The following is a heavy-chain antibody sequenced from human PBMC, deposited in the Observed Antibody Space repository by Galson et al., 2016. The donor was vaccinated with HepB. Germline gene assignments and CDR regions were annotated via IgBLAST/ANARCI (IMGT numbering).Heavy chain of an antibody. CDR3: ARGPEHDESLAGSNWFDP. CDR1: GYTFTSYD. CDR2: MNPKSGNT. Sequence: SVKVSCKASGYTFTSYDINWVRRATGQGPEWMGWMNPKSGNTGHAQKFRGRVTMSRNISISTAYMELSSLRSDDTAVYYCARGPEHDESLAGSNWFDPWGQGTLVTVSS. J-gene: IGHJ5*02. V-gene: IGHV1-8*01. D-gene: IGHD3-9*01.